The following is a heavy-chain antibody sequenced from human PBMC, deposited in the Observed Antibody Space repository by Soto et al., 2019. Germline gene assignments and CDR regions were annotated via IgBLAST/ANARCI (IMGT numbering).Heavy chain of an antibody. Sequence: QVQLQESGPGLVKPSQTLSLTCTVSGGSISSGGYYWSWIRQHPGKGLEWIGYIYYSGSTYYNPSLKSRVTISVDTSKNQFSLKLSSVTAADTAVYYCARDYCSSTSCHHVTSYYYGMDVWGQGTTVTVSS. CDR2: IYYSGST. CDR1: GGSISSGGYY. V-gene: IGHV4-31*03. J-gene: IGHJ6*02. D-gene: IGHD2-2*01. CDR3: ARDYCSSTSCHHVTSYYYGMDV.